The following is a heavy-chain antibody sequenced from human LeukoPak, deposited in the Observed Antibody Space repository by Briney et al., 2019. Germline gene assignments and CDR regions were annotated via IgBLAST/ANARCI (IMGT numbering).Heavy chain of an antibody. CDR2: IIPIFGTA. D-gene: IGHD3-10*01. CDR3: AITMVRGVMRGNFDY. CDR1: GGTFSSYA. V-gene: IGHV1-69*05. J-gene: IGHJ4*02. Sequence: GASVKVSCKASGGTFSSYAISWVRQAPGQGLEWMGRIIPIFGTANYAQKFQGRVTITTDESTSTAYMELSSLRSEDTAVYYCAITMVRGVMRGNFDYWGQGTLVTDSS.